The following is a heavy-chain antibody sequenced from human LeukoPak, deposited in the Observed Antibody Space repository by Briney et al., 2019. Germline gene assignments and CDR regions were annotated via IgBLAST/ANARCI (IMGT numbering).Heavy chain of an antibody. CDR1: GFTFSSYE. CDR3: ARGRQQLFDY. J-gene: IGHJ4*02. Sequence: GGSLRLSCAASGFTFSSYEMNWVRQAPGKGLEWVSYISSSGSTIYYADSVKGRFTISRDNAKNSLYLQMNSLRAEDTAVYYCARGRQQLFDYWGQGTLVTVSS. V-gene: IGHV3-48*03. D-gene: IGHD6-13*01. CDR2: ISSSGSTI.